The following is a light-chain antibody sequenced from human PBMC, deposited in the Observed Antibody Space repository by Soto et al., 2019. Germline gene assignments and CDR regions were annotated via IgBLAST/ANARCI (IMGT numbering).Light chain of an antibody. Sequence: QSVLTQPPSASGSPGQSVTISCTGTSSDVGAYTYVSWYQQHPGKAPKLMIYGVTERPSGVPDRFSGSKAGNTASLTISGLQAEDEADYYCVSFTTSKSYVFGTGTKVTVL. CDR2: GVT. V-gene: IGLV2-8*01. CDR1: SSDVGAYTY. J-gene: IGLJ1*01. CDR3: VSFTTSKSYV.